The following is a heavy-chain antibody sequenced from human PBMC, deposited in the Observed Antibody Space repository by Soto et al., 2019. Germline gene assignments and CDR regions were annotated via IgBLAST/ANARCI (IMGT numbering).Heavy chain of an antibody. CDR2: IIPILGIA. Sequence: SVKVSLTACGRAFSTYTMIWVRQATGQWLEWMGRIIPILGIANYAQKFQGRVTITADKSTSTAYMELSSLRSEDTAVYYCARDPDIVVVTAAHRPGFDPWGQGTLVTVSS. D-gene: IGHD2-2*01. CDR3: ARDPDIVVVTAAHRPGFDP. V-gene: IGHV1-69*04. CDR1: GRAFSTYT. J-gene: IGHJ5*02.